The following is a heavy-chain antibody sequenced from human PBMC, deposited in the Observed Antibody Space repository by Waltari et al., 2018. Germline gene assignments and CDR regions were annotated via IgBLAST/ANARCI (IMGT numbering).Heavy chain of an antibody. V-gene: IGHV4-59*01. CDR1: GGSISSYY. D-gene: IGHD3-10*01. CDR2: IYYSGST. CDR3: ARDGYYGSGTEDYYYYGMDV. Sequence: QVQLQESGPGLVKPSEPLSLTCTVSGGSISSYYWSWIRQPPGTGLEWIGYIYYSGSTNYNPSLKSRVTISVDTSKNQFSLKLSSVTAADTAVYYCARDGYYGSGTEDYYYYGMDVWGQGTTVTVSS. J-gene: IGHJ6*02.